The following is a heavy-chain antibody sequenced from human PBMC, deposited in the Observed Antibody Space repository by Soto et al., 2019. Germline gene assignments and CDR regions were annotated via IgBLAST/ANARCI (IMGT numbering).Heavy chain of an antibody. D-gene: IGHD4-17*01. V-gene: IGHV3-74*01. CDR1: GFTFSNYW. Sequence: GGSLRLSCAASGFTFSNYWIHWIRQAPGKGLVWVSRIKGDEITTNYADSVKGRFTISRDNAKNTVFLQMHSLRAEDTALYYCARGLYGAYGQDFWGQGILVTVSS. CDR2: IKGDEITT. J-gene: IGHJ4*02. CDR3: ARGLYGAYGQDF.